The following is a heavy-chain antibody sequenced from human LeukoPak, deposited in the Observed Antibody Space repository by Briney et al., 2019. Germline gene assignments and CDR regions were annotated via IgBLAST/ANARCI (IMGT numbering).Heavy chain of an antibody. D-gene: IGHD1-1*01. CDR1: GYTFTRYY. V-gene: IGHV1-46*01. J-gene: IGHJ5*02. Sequence: GASVKVSCKASGYTFTRYYIHWVRQAPGQGLEWMGIINPSGGSSSYAQKFQGSVTMTTDMSTNTVYMELSSLRSEDTAVYYCARSPVQLERPPNWYNWFDPWGQGTLVTVSS. CDR2: INPSGGSS. CDR3: ARSPVQLERPPNWYNWFDP.